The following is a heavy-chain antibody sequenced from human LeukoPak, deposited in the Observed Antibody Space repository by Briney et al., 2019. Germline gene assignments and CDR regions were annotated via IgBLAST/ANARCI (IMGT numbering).Heavy chain of an antibody. CDR2: INHSGST. J-gene: IGHJ3*02. V-gene: IGHV4-34*01. D-gene: IGHD6-13*01. CDR3: ARGPGSSWYKGAFDI. CDR1: GGSFSGYY. Sequence: SSETLSLTCAVYGGSFSGYYWSWIRQPPGKGLEWIGEINHSGSTNYNPSLKSRVTISVDTSKNQFSLKLSSVTAADTAVYYCARGPGSSWYKGAFDIWGQGTMVTVSS.